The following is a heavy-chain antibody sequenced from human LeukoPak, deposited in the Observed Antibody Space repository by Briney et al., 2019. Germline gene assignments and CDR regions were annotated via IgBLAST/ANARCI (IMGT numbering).Heavy chain of an antibody. D-gene: IGHD6-13*01. Sequence: GGSLRLSCAASGFTFSNSWMHWVRQAPGKGLVWVSHINTGGSAATYGDPAKGRFTVSRDNAKNTLFLQMSSLRVEDTGVYYCARGTAITAGIDYWGQGTLVTVSS. CDR1: GFTFSNSW. J-gene: IGHJ4*02. CDR3: ARGTAITAGIDY. CDR2: INTGGSAA. V-gene: IGHV3-74*01.